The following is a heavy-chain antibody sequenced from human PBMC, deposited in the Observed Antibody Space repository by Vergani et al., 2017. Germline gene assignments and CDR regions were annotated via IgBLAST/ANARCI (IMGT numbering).Heavy chain of an antibody. CDR1: GFTFSSYG. V-gene: IGHV3-33*01. CDR2: IWYDGSNK. Sequence: VRLLESGGGLVQPGGSLRLSCAASGFTFSSYGMHWVRQAPGKGLEWVAVIWYDGSNKYYADSVKGRFTISRDNSKNTLYLQMNSLRAEDTAVYYCARDLRGLVIDFDYWGQGTLVTVSS. CDR3: ARDLRGLVIDFDY. D-gene: IGHD1-26*01. J-gene: IGHJ4*02.